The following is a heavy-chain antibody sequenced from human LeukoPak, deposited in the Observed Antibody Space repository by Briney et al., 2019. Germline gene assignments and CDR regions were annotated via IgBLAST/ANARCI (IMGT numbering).Heavy chain of an antibody. CDR3: SRVDSHCGGDCYSAEYFQH. CDR2: IYYSGST. D-gene: IGHD2-21*02. CDR1: GGSISSYY. J-gene: IGHJ1*01. Sequence: SETLSLTCTVSGGSISSYYWSWIRQPPGEGLEWSGYIYYSGSTNYNPSLKSRVTISLDRSKNQFSLKLSSVTAADTPGYCFSRVDSHCGGDCYSAEYFQHWGQGTLVTVSS. V-gene: IGHV4-59*01.